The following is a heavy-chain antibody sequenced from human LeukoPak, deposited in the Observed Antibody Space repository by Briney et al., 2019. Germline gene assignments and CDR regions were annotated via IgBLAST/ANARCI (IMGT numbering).Heavy chain of an antibody. CDR1: GFTVSSNY. V-gene: IGHV3-53*01. Sequence: GGSLRLSCAASGFTVSSNYMSWVRQAPGKGLEWVSTIYSGGSTYYADSVKGRFTISRDNSKNTLYLQMNSLRAEDTAVYYCAKGVSSSSWRNKYFQHWGQGTLVTVSS. D-gene: IGHD6-13*01. J-gene: IGHJ1*01. CDR2: IYSGGST. CDR3: AKGVSSSSWRNKYFQH.